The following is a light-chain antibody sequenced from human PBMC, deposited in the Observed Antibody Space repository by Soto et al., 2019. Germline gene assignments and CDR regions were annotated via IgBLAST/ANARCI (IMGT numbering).Light chain of an antibody. Sequence: DIQLTQTPSTLSASVGGEVTITCRASQTISRWLAWYQQEPGRAPKLLIYDASTLESGVPSRFSGSGSETEFTLTISRLQPDDFATYFCHSRAFGQGTRLEI. J-gene: IGKJ5*01. V-gene: IGKV1-5*01. CDR1: QTISRW. CDR3: HSRA. CDR2: DAS.